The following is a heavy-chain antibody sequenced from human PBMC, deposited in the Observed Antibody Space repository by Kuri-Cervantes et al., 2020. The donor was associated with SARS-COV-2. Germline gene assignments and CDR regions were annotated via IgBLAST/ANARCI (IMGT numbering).Heavy chain of an antibody. V-gene: IGHV4-59*01. CDR2: IYYSGST. D-gene: IGHD3-10*01. J-gene: IGHJ6*02. CDR3: ARDSYYGSGRSGYYYYGMDV. CDR1: GGSISSYY. Sequence: SETLSLTCTVSGGSISSYYWSWIRQPPGKGLEWIGYIYYSGSTNYNPSLKSRVTISVDTSENQFSLNLSSVTAADAAVYYCARDSYYGSGRSGYYYYGMDVWGQGTTVTVSS.